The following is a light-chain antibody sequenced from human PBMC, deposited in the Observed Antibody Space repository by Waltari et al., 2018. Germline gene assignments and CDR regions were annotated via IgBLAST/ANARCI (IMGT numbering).Light chain of an antibody. CDR2: YAS. J-gene: IGKJ1*01. CDR1: QSISSF. V-gene: IGKV1-39*01. CDR3: QQSYGAPWT. Sequence: DIQTTQSPSSLSASVGDRGTITVRASQSISSFLNWYQQKPGKAPELLISYASSLQSGVPSRFSGSGYGTDFTLTISSLHPEDFATYYCQQSYGAPWTFGQGTRVEIK.